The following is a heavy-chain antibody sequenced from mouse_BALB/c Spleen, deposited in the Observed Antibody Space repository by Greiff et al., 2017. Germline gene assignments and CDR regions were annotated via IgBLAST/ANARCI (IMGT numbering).Heavy chain of an antibody. Sequence: EVQRVESGGGLVQPKGSLKLSCAASGFTFNTYAMNWVRQAPGKGLEWVARIRSKSNNYATYYADSVKDRFTISRDDSQSMLYLQMNNLKTEDTAMYYCNYGNYDYAMDYWGQGTSVTVSS. CDR2: IRSKSNNYAT. V-gene: IGHV10-1*02. J-gene: IGHJ4*01. CDR1: GFTFNTYA. D-gene: IGHD2-1*01. CDR3: NYGNYDYAMDY.